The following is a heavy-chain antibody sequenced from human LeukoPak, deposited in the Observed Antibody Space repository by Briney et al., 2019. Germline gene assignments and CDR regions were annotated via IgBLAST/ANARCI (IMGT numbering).Heavy chain of an antibody. CDR2: IKLDGSEK. CDR3: ARDSAGNDY. Sequence: PGGSLRLSSEASGFTFSTYWTSWVRQAPGKGLEWVANIKLDGSEKYYVDSVKGRFTISRDNAKDSLYLQMNSLRAEDTAMYYCARDSAGNDYWGQGTLVTVSS. J-gene: IGHJ4*02. D-gene: IGHD6-13*01. CDR1: GFTFSTYW. V-gene: IGHV3-7*01.